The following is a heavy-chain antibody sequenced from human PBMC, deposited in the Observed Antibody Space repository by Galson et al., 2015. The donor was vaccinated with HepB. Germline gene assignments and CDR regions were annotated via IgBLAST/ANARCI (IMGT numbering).Heavy chain of an antibody. V-gene: IGHV3-11*06. CDR1: GFTFSDYY. D-gene: IGHD3-22*01. Sequence: SLRLSCAASGFTFSDYYMSWLRQAPGKGLEWVSYISSSSSYTNYADSVKGRFTISRDNAKNSLYLQMNSLRAEDTAVYYCARIRGSAYYYDSSGYYSAVLDAFDIWGQGTMVTVSS. CDR2: ISSSSSYT. J-gene: IGHJ3*02. CDR3: ARIRGSAYYYDSSGYYSAVLDAFDI.